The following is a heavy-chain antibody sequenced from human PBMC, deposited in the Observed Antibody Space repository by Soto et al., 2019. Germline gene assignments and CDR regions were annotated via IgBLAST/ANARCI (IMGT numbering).Heavy chain of an antibody. V-gene: IGHV5-51*01. J-gene: IGHJ5*02. D-gene: IGHD6-25*01. Sequence: ESLKISCKGPGSSFDSYWIGWLRQMPGKGLEWMGIIYPGDSDTRYRPSFQGQVTISADKSIRNAYLQWSSLKASDTAMYYCARRAADWFAPWGQGTLVTVPQ. CDR1: GSSFDSYW. CDR2: IYPGDSDT. CDR3: ARRAADWFAP.